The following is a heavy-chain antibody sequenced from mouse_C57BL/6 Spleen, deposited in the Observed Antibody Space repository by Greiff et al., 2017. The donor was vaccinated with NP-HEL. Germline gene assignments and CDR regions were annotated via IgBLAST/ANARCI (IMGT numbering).Heavy chain of an antibody. Sequence: VQLQQSGPELVKPGASVKISCKASGYAFSSSWMNWVKQRPGKGLEWIGRIYPGDGDTNYNGKFKGKATLTADKYSSTAYMQLSSLTSEDSAVYFCARYWDGFAYWGQGTLVTVSA. CDR2: IYPGDGDT. CDR1: GYAFSSSW. J-gene: IGHJ3*01. CDR3: ARYWDGFAY. V-gene: IGHV1-82*01. D-gene: IGHD4-1*01.